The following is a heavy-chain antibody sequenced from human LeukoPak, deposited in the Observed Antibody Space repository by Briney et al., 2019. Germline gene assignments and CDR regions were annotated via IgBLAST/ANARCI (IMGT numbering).Heavy chain of an antibody. CDR3: ARGNPWGVATTTFDY. CDR1: GGSISSYY. J-gene: IGHJ4*02. CDR2: IYYSGST. V-gene: IGHV4-59*01. D-gene: IGHD5-12*01. Sequence: PSETLSLTCTVSGGSISSYYWSWIRQPPGKGLEWIGYIYYSGSTNYNPSLKSRVTISVDTSKNQFSLKLSSVTAADTAVSYCARGNPWGVATTTFDYWGQGTLVTVSS.